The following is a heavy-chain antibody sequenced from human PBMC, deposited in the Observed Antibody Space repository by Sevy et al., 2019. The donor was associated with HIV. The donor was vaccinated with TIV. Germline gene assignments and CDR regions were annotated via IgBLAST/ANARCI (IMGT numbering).Heavy chain of an antibody. CDR3: ARGRPLWSSSLPFDY. D-gene: IGHD6-13*01. V-gene: IGHV4-34*01. Sequence: SETLSLTCAVYGGSFSGYYWSWIRQPPGKGLEWIGEIHHSGSTNYNPSLMSRVTISVDTSKNQFSLKLSSVTAADTAVYYCARGRPLWSSSLPFDYWGQGTLVTVSS. CDR1: GGSFSGYY. J-gene: IGHJ4*02. CDR2: IHHSGST.